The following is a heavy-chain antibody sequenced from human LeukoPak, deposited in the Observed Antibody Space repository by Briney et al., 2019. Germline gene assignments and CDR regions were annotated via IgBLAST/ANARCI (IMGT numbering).Heavy chain of an antibody. V-gene: IGHV4-34*01. D-gene: IGHD3-10*01. CDR1: GGSFSGYY. J-gene: IGHJ3*02. Sequence: PSETLSLTCAVYGGSFSGYYWSWIRQPPGKGLEWIGEINHSGSTNYNPSLKSRVTISVDTSKNQFSLELSSVTAADTAVYYCARGPYGAFDIWGQGTMVTVSS. CDR2: INHSGST. CDR3: ARGPYGAFDI.